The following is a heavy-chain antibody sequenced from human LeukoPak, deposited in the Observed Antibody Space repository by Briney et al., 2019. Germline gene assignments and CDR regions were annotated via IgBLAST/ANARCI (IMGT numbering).Heavy chain of an antibody. Sequence: SETLSLTCTVSGGSISSSPYYWGWLRQPPGTGLEWLGSIYYSGTTHYNPSLGSRVTISVDTSKNQFSLKLASVTAADTAIYYCAKGAGGFSYYNWFDPWGQGTLVTVSS. CDR2: IYYSGTT. D-gene: IGHD5-18*01. CDR1: GGSISSSPYY. CDR3: AKGAGGFSYYNWFDP. V-gene: IGHV4-39*07. J-gene: IGHJ5*02.